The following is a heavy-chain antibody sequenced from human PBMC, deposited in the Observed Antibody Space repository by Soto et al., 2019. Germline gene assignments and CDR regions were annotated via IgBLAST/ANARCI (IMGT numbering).Heavy chain of an antibody. CDR1: GFSLSTSGVG. V-gene: IGHV2-5*02. CDR3: AHSIRRDGWWGFDY. Sequence: QITLKESGPTLVKPTQTLTLTCTFSGFSLSTSGVGVGWIRQPPGKALEWLALIYWDDDKRYSPSLKSRLTINKHTCXNQVVLTMTNMDPVDTATYYCAHSIRRDGWWGFDYWGQGTLVTVSS. J-gene: IGHJ4*02. D-gene: IGHD6-19*01. CDR2: IYWDDDK.